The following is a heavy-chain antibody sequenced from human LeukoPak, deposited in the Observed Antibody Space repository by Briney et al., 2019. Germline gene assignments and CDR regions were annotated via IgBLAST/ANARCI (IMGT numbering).Heavy chain of an antibody. J-gene: IGHJ6*03. Sequence: GGSLRLSCAASGFTFNNYWMHWVRHAPGKGLVWVSRINSDGSSTSYADSVKGRFTISRDNAKNTLYLQMNSLRAEDTAVYYCASNMVREYYYDMDVWGKGTTVTISS. CDR1: GFTFNNYW. V-gene: IGHV3-74*01. CDR2: INSDGSST. D-gene: IGHD3-10*01. CDR3: ASNMVREYYYDMDV.